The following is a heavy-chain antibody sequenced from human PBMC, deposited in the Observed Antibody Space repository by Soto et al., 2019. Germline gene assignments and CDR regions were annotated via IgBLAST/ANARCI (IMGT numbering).Heavy chain of an antibody. J-gene: IGHJ4*02. Sequence: GGSLRLSCAASGFTFSSYGMHWVRQAPGKGLEWVAVISYDGSNKYYADSVKGRFTISRNNSKNTLYLQMNSLRAEDTAVYYCAKDQDSSGWYDYWGQGTLVTVSS. D-gene: IGHD6-19*01. V-gene: IGHV3-30*18. CDR3: AKDQDSSGWYDY. CDR1: GFTFSSYG. CDR2: ISYDGSNK.